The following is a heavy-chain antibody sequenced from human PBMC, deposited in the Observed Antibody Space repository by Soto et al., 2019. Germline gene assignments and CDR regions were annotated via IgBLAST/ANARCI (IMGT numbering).Heavy chain of an antibody. D-gene: IGHD2-2*01. CDR2: IIPILGIA. Sequence: GASVKVSCKASGGTFSSYTISWVRQAPGQGLEWMGRIIPILGIANYAQKFQGRVTITADKSTSTAYMELSSLRSEDTAVYYCARDDCCSSTSCFCADSYNWFDPWGQGTLVTVSS. V-gene: IGHV1-69*04. CDR3: ARDDCCSSTSCFCADSYNWFDP. J-gene: IGHJ5*02. CDR1: GGTFSSYT.